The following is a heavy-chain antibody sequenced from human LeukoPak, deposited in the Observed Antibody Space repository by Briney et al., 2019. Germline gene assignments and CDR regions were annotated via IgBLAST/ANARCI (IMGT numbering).Heavy chain of an antibody. CDR3: ARARDHYDYVWGSYRYSYFDY. D-gene: IGHD3-16*02. CDR2: ISGSGGST. CDR1: GFTFSSYA. V-gene: IGHV3-23*01. J-gene: IGHJ4*02. Sequence: GGSLRLSCAASGFTFSSYAMSWVRQAPGKGLEWVSAISGSGGSTYYADSVKGRFTISRDNSKNTLYLQMNSLRAEDTAVYYCARARDHYDYVWGSYRYSYFDYWGQGTLVTVSS.